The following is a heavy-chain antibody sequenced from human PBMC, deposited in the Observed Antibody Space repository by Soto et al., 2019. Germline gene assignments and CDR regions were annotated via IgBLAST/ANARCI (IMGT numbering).Heavy chain of an antibody. D-gene: IGHD3-10*01. Sequence: QGQLVQSGAEVKKPGSSVKVSCKASGGIFSTYAISWLRQAPGQGLEWVGGIIPIFGTPNYAQRFQGRVTMTGDESTSTAYMELSKLRSKDTAVYYCARDRDDYGSGNYYTRIDCWGQGTLVTVSS. CDR3: ARDRDDYGSGNYYTRIDC. CDR2: IIPIFGTP. CDR1: GGIFSTYA. V-gene: IGHV1-69*01. J-gene: IGHJ4*02.